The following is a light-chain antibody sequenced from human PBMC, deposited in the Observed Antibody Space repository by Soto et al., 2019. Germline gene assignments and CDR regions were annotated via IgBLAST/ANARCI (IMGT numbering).Light chain of an antibody. V-gene: IGKV3-20*01. J-gene: IGKJ1*01. CDR1: QSVSRSY. CDR3: HHYET. CDR2: GAS. Sequence: EIVLTQSPGTLSLSPGDRATRSCRASQSVSRSYLGWYQQKPGQAPRLLMYGASIRAAGVPDRFSGSGSGTELTLTISRLEPEDFTVYYCHHYETFGQGTKVDIK.